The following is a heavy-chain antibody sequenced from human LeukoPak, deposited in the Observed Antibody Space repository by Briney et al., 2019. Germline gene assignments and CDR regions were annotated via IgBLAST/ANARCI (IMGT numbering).Heavy chain of an antibody. D-gene: IGHD3-16*01. J-gene: IGHJ6*03. CDR3: ARGGTYYYQYYYMDV. V-gene: IGHV3-30*01. CDR1: QFTFSSHA. Sequence: GGSLRLSCAASQFTFSSHAMHWVRQAPGKGLDWVAVMSFDGSHIYYADSVKGRFTISRDNSKNTLFLQMNSLNADDTAVYYCARGGTYYYQYYYMDVWGKGTTVTVSS. CDR2: MSFDGSHI.